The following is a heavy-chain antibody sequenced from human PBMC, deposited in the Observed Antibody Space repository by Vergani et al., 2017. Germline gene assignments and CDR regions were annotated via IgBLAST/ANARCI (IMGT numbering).Heavy chain of an antibody. D-gene: IGHD3-10*01. CDR3: ARGWYGSGSYHDYYYYGMDV. CDR1: GFTFSSYS. Sequence: EVPLVESGGGLVKPGGSLRLSCAASGFTFSSYSMNWVRQAPGKGLEWVSSISSSSSYIYYADSVKGRFTISRDNAKNSLYLQMNSLRAEDTAVYYCARGWYGSGSYHDYYYYGMDVWGQGTTVTVSS. V-gene: IGHV3-21*01. CDR2: ISSSSSYI. J-gene: IGHJ6*02.